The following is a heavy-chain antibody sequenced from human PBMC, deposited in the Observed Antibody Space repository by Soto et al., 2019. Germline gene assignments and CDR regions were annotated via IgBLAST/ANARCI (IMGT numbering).Heavy chain of an antibody. CDR2: IYYSGST. CDR1: GGSISSSGYY. V-gene: IGHV4-39*01. CDR3: ARQGSTGWYNAFDI. J-gene: IGHJ3*02. D-gene: IGHD6-19*01. Sequence: QLQLQESGPGLVKPSETLSLTCTVSGGSISSSGYYWGWIRQPPGKGLEWIGSIYYSGSTYYNLSLKSRLTITVDMSKNQFSLKLSSVTAADTAVYYCARQGSTGWYNAFDIWGQGTMITVSS.